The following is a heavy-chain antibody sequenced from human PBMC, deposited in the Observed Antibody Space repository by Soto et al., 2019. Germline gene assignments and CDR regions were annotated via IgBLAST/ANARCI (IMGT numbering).Heavy chain of an antibody. CDR2: ITSSDEIT. CDR3: AKGDSSGCFDPSRGYSTRYH. D-gene: IGHD3-3*01. Sequence: EVQLFESGGGLVESGGSLRLSCAASGFIFQDYAMNWVRQAPGKGLEWVSTITSSDEITYSADSVRGRVTLSRDNSGNILFLLLTSLSGDDTATYYCAKGDSSGCFDPSRGYSTRYHCGLGTMETFSS. J-gene: IGHJ5*02. CDR1: GFIFQDYA. V-gene: IGHV3-23*01.